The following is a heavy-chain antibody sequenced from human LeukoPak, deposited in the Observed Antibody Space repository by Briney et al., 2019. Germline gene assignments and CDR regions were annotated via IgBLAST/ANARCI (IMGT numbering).Heavy chain of an antibody. CDR3: AKHSGSYFIYYVDS. J-gene: IGHJ4*02. CDR1: GFTFSSYG. Sequence: GGSLRLSCAASGFTFSSYGMSWVRQAPGKGLEWVSTISGSAYNTYYADSVKGRFTISRDNSANTLYLQMNSMTAEDTALYYCAKHSGSYFIYYVDSWGQGTPVTVSS. D-gene: IGHD1-26*01. CDR2: ISGSAYNT. V-gene: IGHV3-23*01.